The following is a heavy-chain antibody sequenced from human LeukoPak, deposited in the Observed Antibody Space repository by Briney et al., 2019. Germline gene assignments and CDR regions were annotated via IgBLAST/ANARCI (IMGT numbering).Heavy chain of an antibody. CDR1: GGSFTGYY. D-gene: IGHD3-3*01. Sequence: PSETLSLTCAVSGGSFTGYYWSWIRQAPGKGLEWIGEIHYRGATNYKPSLRSRVTISRDTSENQFSLKLSSVTAADTAVYYCANGLLEYYYFDLWGRGTLVTVSS. J-gene: IGHJ2*01. CDR3: ANGLLEYYYFDL. CDR2: IHYRGAT. V-gene: IGHV4-34*01.